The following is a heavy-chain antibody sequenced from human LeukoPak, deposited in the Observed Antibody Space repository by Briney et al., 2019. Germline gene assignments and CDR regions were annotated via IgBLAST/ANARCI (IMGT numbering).Heavy chain of an antibody. V-gene: IGHV3-33*01. CDR3: TRYNNDHFDY. Sequence: GGAVPLPRPGCGFTLGCYGLHWFRPPPGKGVEWVAVIAYDGSRAFYADSVKGRFTISRDNSKNTMSVQMDDLRAEDTAVYYCTRYNNDHFDYWGQGTLVTVSS. D-gene: IGHD1-14*01. CDR2: IAYDGSRA. J-gene: IGHJ4*02. CDR1: GFTLGCYG.